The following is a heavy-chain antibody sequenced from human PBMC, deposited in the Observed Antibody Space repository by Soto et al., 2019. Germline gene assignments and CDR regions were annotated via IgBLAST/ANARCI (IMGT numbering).Heavy chain of an antibody. J-gene: IGHJ4*02. CDR3: ASCLSAVAGSCFDY. CDR1: GYTFTSYA. Sequence: SVKVSCKASGYTFTSYAISWVRQAPGQGLEWMGGIIPIFGTANYAQKFQGRVTITADESTSTAYMELSSLRSEDTAVYYCASCLSAVAGSCFDYWGQGTLVTVSS. CDR2: IIPIFGTA. D-gene: IGHD6-19*01. V-gene: IGHV1-69*13.